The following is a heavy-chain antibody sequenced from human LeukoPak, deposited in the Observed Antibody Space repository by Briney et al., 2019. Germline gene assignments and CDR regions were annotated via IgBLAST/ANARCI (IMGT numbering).Heavy chain of an antibody. V-gene: IGHV4-59*12. Sequence: SETLSLTCTVSGDSISTYYWSWIRQPPGKGLEWIAYIDYRGSTTYNPSLRSRVTISVDTSRNQFSLKLTSVTAADTAVYYCARGVTDVNWGQGTLVTVSS. D-gene: IGHD2-21*02. CDR1: GDSISTYY. CDR3: ARGVTDVN. J-gene: IGHJ4*02. CDR2: IDYRGST.